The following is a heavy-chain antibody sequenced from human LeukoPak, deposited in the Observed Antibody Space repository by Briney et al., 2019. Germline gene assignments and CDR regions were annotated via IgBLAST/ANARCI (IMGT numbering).Heavy chain of an antibody. V-gene: IGHV4-34*01. CDR3: ARGGYCGDDCFFYS. CDR2: INHSGST. J-gene: IGHJ4*02. D-gene: IGHD2-21*02. Sequence: SETLSLTCAVYGGSFSNYYWSWIRQPPGKGLEWIGEINHSGSTNYNPSLKSRVTISVDTSKNQFSLKLTSVTAADTAVYYCARGGYCGDDCFFYSWGQGTLVTVSS. CDR1: GGSFSNYY.